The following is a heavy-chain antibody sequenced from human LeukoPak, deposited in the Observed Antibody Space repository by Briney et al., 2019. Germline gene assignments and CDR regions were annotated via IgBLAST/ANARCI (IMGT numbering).Heavy chain of an antibody. Sequence: GGSLRLSCAASGFTFSSYWMSWVRQAPGKGLEWVANIKQDGSEKYYVDSVKGRFTISRDNAKNSLYLQMNSLRAEDTAVYYRARDLIVLMVYAEGFDPWGQGTLVTVSS. CDR2: IKQDGSEK. J-gene: IGHJ5*02. D-gene: IGHD2-8*01. CDR1: GFTFSSYW. V-gene: IGHV3-7*01. CDR3: ARDLIVLMVYAEGFDP.